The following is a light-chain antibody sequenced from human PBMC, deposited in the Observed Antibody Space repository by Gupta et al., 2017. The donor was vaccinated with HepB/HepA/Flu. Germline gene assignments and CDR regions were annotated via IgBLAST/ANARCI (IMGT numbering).Light chain of an antibody. CDR2: PAS. Sequence: DIQMTQSPSSLSASVGDRVTITCRASQDIRNYLVWYQQKPGRVPKILIYPASTVRTGVPSRFSDSSYGTDFTLTIRTRPPKDVANYYSQDEDRSPRNFGQWTXMEIK. CDR1: QDIRNY. V-gene: IGKV1-27*01. CDR3: QDEDRSPRN. J-gene: IGKJ2*02.